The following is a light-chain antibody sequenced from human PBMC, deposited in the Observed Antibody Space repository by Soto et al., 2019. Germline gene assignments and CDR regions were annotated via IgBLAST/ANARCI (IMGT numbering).Light chain of an antibody. Sequence: IVLTQSPGTLSLSPGERATLACRASQTVSSNYFAWYQQKPGQAPRLLIYGISDRATGIPDRFSGSGSGTDFTLTISRLEPEDFAVYYCEQYGSSPRTFGQGTKVDIK. CDR1: QTVSSNY. V-gene: IGKV3-20*01. CDR2: GIS. J-gene: IGKJ1*01. CDR3: EQYGSSPRT.